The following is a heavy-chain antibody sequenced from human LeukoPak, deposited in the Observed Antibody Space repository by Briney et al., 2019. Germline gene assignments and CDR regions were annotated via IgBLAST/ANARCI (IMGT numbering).Heavy chain of an antibody. V-gene: IGHV3-23*01. CDR3: AKDRPNYHESNGHYYRLNGDS. CDR1: GFTFNIYS. CDR2: ITRSGDAT. D-gene: IGHD3-22*01. Sequence: LAGGSLRLSCVASGFTFNIYSMSWVRQAPGKGLEWVSSITRSGDATFYADSVKVHFTISRDNSRSTLYLQMSRLRVEDTAVYYCAKDRPNYHESNGHYYRLNGDSWGQGTLVTVSS. J-gene: IGHJ5*01.